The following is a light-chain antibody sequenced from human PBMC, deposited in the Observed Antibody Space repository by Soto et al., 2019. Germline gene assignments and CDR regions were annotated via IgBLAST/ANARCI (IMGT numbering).Light chain of an antibody. J-gene: IGKJ1*01. CDR1: QSVGNN. V-gene: IGKV3-15*01. Sequence: EIALNQTQSTLSSVPAHTGNLSFKASQSVGNNPAWHQQKPGQAPRLLIHGASTRAPGFPARFSGSGSGTDLTLTICSLQSEDFAVYYCQQDKKWTWKFGDGAKVDIK. CDR2: GAS. CDR3: QQDKKWTWK.